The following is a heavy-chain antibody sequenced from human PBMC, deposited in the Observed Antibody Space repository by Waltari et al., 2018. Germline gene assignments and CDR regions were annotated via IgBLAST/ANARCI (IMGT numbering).Heavy chain of an antibody. V-gene: IGHV3-23*01. D-gene: IGHD3-3*01. CDR1: GFTFSSCA. CDR3: AKDINYDFWSGYFDY. CDR2: ISCSCGST. Sequence: EVQLLESGGGLVQPGGSLRLSCAASGFTFSSCAMSWVRQTPGKGLEWVSSISCSCGSTYSADSVKGRFTISRDNSKDTLYMQMNSLRAEYTAVYYCAKDINYDFWSGYFDYWGQGTLVTVSS. J-gene: IGHJ4*02.